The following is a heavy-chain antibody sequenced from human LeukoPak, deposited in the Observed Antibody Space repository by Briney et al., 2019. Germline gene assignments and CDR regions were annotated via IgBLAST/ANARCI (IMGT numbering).Heavy chain of an antibody. D-gene: IGHD3-22*01. Sequence: SETLSLTCAVYGGSFSGYYWSWIRQPPGKGLEWIGEINHSGSTNYNPSLKSRVTISADTSKNQFSLKLSSVTAADTAVYYCAAQAVYYYDSSGYYYPFDYWGQGTLVTVSS. V-gene: IGHV4-34*01. CDR2: INHSGST. J-gene: IGHJ4*02. CDR1: GGSFSGYY. CDR3: AAQAVYYYDSSGYYYPFDY.